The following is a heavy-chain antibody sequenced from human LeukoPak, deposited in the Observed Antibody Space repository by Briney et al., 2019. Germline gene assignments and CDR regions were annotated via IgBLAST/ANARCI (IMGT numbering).Heavy chain of an antibody. CDR1: GGSISSGGSY. D-gene: IGHD3-10*01. CDR3: ARDRDGSGSYYKSGGGAFDI. J-gene: IGHJ3*02. Sequence: PSETLSLTCTVSGGSISSGGSYWSWIRQHPGKGLEWIGYIYYSGSTYYNPSLKSRVTISVDTSKNQFSLKLSSVTAADTAVYYCARDRDGSGSYYKSGGGAFDIWGQGTMVTVSS. V-gene: IGHV4-31*03. CDR2: IYYSGST.